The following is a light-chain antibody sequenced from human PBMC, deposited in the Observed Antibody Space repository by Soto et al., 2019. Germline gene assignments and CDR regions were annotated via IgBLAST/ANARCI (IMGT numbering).Light chain of an antibody. CDR1: QSIAIY. CDR2: GAS. CDR3: QQYGSSPMYT. J-gene: IGKJ2*01. Sequence: IVLTQSPATLSFSPGEEATLSCRASQSIAIYLAWYQQKSGQAPRLLIYGASSRATGIPDRFSGSGSGTDFTLTISRLEPEDFAVYYCQQYGSSPMYTFGQGTKLEIK. V-gene: IGKV3-20*01.